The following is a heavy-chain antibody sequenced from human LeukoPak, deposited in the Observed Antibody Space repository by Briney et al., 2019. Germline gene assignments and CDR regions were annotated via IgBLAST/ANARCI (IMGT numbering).Heavy chain of an antibody. CDR3: ARHQLYNDSPLVD. D-gene: IGHD2-21*01. CDR1: GGSISSYH. V-gene: IGHV4-59*08. Sequence: SETLSLTCTVSGGSISSYHWSWIRQPPGKGLEWIGDFYESGGANYNPSLKSRVTISFDTFKNQFSLKLTSVTAAATAVYYCARHQLYNDSPLVDWGQGTLVTVSS. CDR2: FYESGGA. J-gene: IGHJ4*02.